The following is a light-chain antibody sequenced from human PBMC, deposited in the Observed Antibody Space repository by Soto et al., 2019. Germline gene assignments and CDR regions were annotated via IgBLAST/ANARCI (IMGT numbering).Light chain of an antibody. J-gene: IGLJ1*01. V-gene: IGLV2-8*01. CDR3: SSYGPSNHYL. CDR1: SSDVGGYNY. CDR2: EVT. Sequence: QSVLTQPPSASGSPGQSVAISCTGTSSDVGGYNYVSWCQQYPGKAAKLIMYEVTKRPSGVPDRFSGSKSGNTASLTVSGLQAYDEADYYCSSYGPSNHYLFSTGTKVTVL.